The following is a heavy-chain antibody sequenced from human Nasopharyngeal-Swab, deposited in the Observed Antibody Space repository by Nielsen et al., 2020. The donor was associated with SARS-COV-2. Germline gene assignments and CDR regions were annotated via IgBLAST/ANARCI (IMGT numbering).Heavy chain of an antibody. CDR2: ISYDGSNK. D-gene: IGHD6-13*01. J-gene: IGHJ5*02. Sequence: WIRQPPGKGLEWVAVISYDGSNKYYADSVKGRFTISRDNSKNTLYLQMNSLRAEDTAVYYCARAAAGTYRNWFDPWGQGTPVTVSS. CDR3: ARAAAGTYRNWFDP. V-gene: IGHV3-30-3*01.